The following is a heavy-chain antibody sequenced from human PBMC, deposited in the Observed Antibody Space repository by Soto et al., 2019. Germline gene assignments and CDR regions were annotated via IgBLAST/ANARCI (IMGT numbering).Heavy chain of an antibody. CDR2: SSSSGNT. CDR1: GGSISNSDYF. J-gene: IGHJ4*02. V-gene: IGHV4-30-4*01. Sequence: QVPLQESGPGLVKPLQTLSLTCTVSGGSISNSDYFWSWIRHSPGKGLECIGYSSSSGNTYYNPSLKRRATLWVDTSENQFSLRVTSGTVEGTAVYDCARGSDVLARGATLFDYWGQGPLVTVSS. D-gene: IGHD3-10*01. CDR3: ARGSDVLARGATLFDY.